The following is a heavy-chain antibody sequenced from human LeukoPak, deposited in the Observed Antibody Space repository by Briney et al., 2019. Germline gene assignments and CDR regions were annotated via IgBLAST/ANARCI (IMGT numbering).Heavy chain of an antibody. CDR3: ARLLGQQLYYYYYYMDV. J-gene: IGHJ6*03. CDR2: IYYSGST. V-gene: IGHV4-39*01. CDR1: GGSISSSSYY. Sequence: SETLSLTCTVSGGSISSSSYYWGWIRQPPGKGLEWIVSIYYSGSTYYNPSLKSRVTISVDTSKNQFSLKLSSVTAADTAVYYCARLLGQQLYYYYYYMDVWGKGTTVTISS. D-gene: IGHD6-13*01.